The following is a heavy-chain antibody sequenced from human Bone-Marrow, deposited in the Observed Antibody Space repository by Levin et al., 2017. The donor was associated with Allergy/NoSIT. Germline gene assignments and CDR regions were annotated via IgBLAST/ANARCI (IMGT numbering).Heavy chain of an antibody. D-gene: IGHD4-17*01. Sequence: SETLSLTCTVSRDSISTYYWTWIRQPPGKELEWMGYIYYTGNTNYKPSLKSRLTMSVDTSKNQFSLNLSSVTAADTAVYYCARGRNDLGDYWVFDSWGPGTLVTVSS. V-gene: IGHV4-59*08. CDR1: RDSISTYY. J-gene: IGHJ4*02. CDR3: ARGRNDLGDYWVFDS. CDR2: IYYTGNT.